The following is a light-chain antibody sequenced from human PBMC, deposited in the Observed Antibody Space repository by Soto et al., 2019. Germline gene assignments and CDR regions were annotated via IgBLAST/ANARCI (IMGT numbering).Light chain of an antibody. CDR1: QTITNDY. CDR3: QQYGFTPIS. V-gene: IGKV3-20*01. Sequence: GLKQSPGTLSLYPGESATLSCRASQTITNDYLAWYQQKDGQAPRLLIYHASTRATGIPDRFSGSGSGPEYTLTISRLEPEDFAVYSCQQYGFTPISFGQGTRLEI. J-gene: IGKJ5*01. CDR2: HAS.